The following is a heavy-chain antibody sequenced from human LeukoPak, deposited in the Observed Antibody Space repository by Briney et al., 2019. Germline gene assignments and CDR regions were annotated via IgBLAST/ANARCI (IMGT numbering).Heavy chain of an antibody. CDR3: ASITMVRGAPRFDP. J-gene: IGHJ5*02. CDR2: INHSGST. V-gene: IGHV4-34*01. CDR1: GGSFSGYY. Sequence: SETLSLTCAVYGGSFSGYYWSWIRQPPGKGLEWIGEINHSGSTNYNPSLKSRVTISVDTSKNQFSLKLSSVTAADTAVYYCASITMVRGAPRFDPWGQGTLVTVSS. D-gene: IGHD3-10*01.